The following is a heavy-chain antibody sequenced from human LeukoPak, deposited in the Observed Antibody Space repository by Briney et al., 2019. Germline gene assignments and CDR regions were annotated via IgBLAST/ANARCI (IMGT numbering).Heavy chain of an antibody. Sequence: SETLSLTCAVSGYSINGGYYWGWIRQPPGKGLEWIGSIYHGGSTYYNPSLKSRVTISVDTSKNQFSLMLTSVTAADTAVYYCARGGGSGTYPYYYYYFMDVWGKGTTVTVSS. D-gene: IGHD1-26*01. CDR2: IYHGGST. CDR1: GYSINGGYY. V-gene: IGHV4-38-2*01. J-gene: IGHJ6*03. CDR3: ARGGGSGTYPYYYYYFMDV.